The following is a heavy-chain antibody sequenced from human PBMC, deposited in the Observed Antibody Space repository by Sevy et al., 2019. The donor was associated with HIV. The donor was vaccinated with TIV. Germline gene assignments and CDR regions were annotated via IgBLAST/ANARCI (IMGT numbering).Heavy chain of an antibody. CDR1: GGSFSGYY. J-gene: IGHJ6*02. CDR2: INHSGST. Sequence: SETLSLTCAVYGGSFSGYYWSWIRQPPGKGLEWIGEINHSGSTNYNRFLKSRVTISVDTSKNQFSLKLSSVTAADTAVYYCATLEVRGYSYGYPYYYYYGMDVWGQRTTVTVSS. D-gene: IGHD5-18*01. V-gene: IGHV4-34*01. CDR3: ATLEVRGYSYGYPYYYYYGMDV.